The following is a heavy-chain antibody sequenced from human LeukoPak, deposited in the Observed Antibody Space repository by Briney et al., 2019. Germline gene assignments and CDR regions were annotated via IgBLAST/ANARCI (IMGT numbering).Heavy chain of an antibody. CDR3: ARHSGYQLLRAFDI. CDR2: IYTSGST. V-gene: IGHV4-4*09. J-gene: IGHJ3*02. D-gene: IGHD2-2*01. CDR1: GGSISSYY. Sequence: SETLSLTCTVSGGSISSYYWSWIRQPPGKGLEGMGYIYTSGSTNYNPSLKSRVTISVDTSKNQFSLKLSSVTAADTAVYYCARHSGYQLLRAFDIRGQGTMVTVSS.